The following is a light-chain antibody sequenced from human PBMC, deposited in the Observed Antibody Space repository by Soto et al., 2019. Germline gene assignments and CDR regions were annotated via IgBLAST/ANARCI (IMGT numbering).Light chain of an antibody. CDR3: QTWGTGYWV. CDR2: LNSDGSH. Sequence: QSVLTQSPSASASLGASVKLTCTLSSGHSSYAIAGYQQQPEKGPRYLMKLNSDGSHTKGDGIPDLFSGSSSGAERYLTISGLQSEDEADYYCQTWGTGYWVFGGGTKLTVL. V-gene: IGLV4-69*01. J-gene: IGLJ3*02. CDR1: SGHSSYA.